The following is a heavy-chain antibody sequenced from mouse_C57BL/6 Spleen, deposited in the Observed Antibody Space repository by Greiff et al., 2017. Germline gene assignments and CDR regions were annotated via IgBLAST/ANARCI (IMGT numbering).Heavy chain of an antibody. J-gene: IGHJ2*01. D-gene: IGHD2-2*01. Sequence: QVQLQQPGAELVMPGASVKLSCKASGYTFTSYWMHWVKQRPGQGLEWIGEIDPSDSYTNYNQKFKGKSTVTVDKSSSTAYMQLSSLTSEDSAVYYCARGGDMVTSLYYFDYWGQGTTLTVSS. CDR3: ARGGDMVTSLYYFDY. CDR1: GYTFTSYW. V-gene: IGHV1-69*01. CDR2: IDPSDSYT.